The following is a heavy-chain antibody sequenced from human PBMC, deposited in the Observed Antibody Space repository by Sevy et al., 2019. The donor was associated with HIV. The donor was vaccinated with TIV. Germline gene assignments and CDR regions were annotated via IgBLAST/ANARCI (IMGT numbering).Heavy chain of an antibody. V-gene: IGHV3-30-3*01. CDR3: ARGEGIRYYYDSSGYWEAADAFDI. D-gene: IGHD3-22*01. Sequence: GGSLRLSCAASGFTFSSYAMHWVRQAPGKGLEWVAVISYDGSNKYYADSVKGRFTISRDNSKNTLYLQMNSLRAEDTAVYYCARGEGIRYYYDSSGYWEAADAFDIWGQRTMVTVSS. J-gene: IGHJ3*02. CDR1: GFTFSSYA. CDR2: ISYDGSNK.